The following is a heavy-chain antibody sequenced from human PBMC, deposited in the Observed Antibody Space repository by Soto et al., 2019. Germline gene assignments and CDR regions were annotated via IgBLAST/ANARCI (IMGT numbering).Heavy chain of an antibody. D-gene: IGHD3-3*01. V-gene: IGHV3-23*01. CDR2: ISGSGGST. J-gene: IGHJ4*02. CDR1: GFTFSSYA. Sequence: VGSLRLSCAASGFTFSSYAMSWVRQAPGKGLEWVSAISGSGGSTYYADSVKGRFTISRDNSKNTLYLQMNSLRAEDTAVYYCARVLRFLEWSTRPYYFDYWGQGTLVTVSS. CDR3: ARVLRFLEWSTRPYYFDY.